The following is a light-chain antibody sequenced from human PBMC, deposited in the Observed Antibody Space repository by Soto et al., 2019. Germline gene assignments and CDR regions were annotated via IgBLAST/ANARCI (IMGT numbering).Light chain of an antibody. CDR3: QQYGSSPYT. Sequence: EIVLTQSPATLSLSPGERATLSCRASQSVSSYLAWYQQKPGQAPRLLIYDAANRATGIPARIGGSGSGTDFTLTISRLEPEDFAVYYCQQYGSSPYTFGQGTKLEIK. CDR2: DAA. J-gene: IGKJ2*01. V-gene: IGKV3-20*01. CDR1: QSVSSY.